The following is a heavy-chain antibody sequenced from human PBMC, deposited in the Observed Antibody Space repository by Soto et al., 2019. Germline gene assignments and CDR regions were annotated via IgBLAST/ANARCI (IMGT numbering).Heavy chain of an antibody. V-gene: IGHV4-4*02. J-gene: IGHJ5*02. CDR3: ARDSPRTYYDFWSGYYERPNWFDP. D-gene: IGHD3-3*01. CDR2: IYHSGST. Sequence: PSETLSLTCAFSCGSIISSNWWSWVRQPPGKGLEWIGEIYHSGSTNYNPSLKSRVTISVDKSKNQFSLKLSSVTAADTAVYYCARDSPRTYYDFWSGYYERPNWFDPWGQGTLVTVSS. CDR1: CGSIISSNW.